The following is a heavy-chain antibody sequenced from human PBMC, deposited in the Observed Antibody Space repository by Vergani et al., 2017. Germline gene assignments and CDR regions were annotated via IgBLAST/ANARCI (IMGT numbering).Heavy chain of an antibody. D-gene: IGHD1-26*01. Sequence: QVQLVQSGAEVKKPGSSVKVSCKASGGTFSSYAISWVRQAPGQGLEWMGRIISIFGTANYAQKFQGRVTITADESTSTAYMELSSLRSEDTAVYYCARGDSGRYYGAGKNYYYYDGMDVWGQGTTVTVSS. J-gene: IGHJ6*02. CDR3: ARGDSGRYYGAGKNYYYYDGMDV. V-gene: IGHV1-69*13. CDR2: IISIFGTA. CDR1: GGTFSSYA.